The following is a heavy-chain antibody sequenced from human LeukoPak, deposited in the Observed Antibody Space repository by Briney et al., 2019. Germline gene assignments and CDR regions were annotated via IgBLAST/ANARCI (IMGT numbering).Heavy chain of an antibody. D-gene: IGHD1-7*01. CDR2: ISWDSGSS. CDR1: GFTFGDYA. Sequence: GRSLRLSCAASGFTFGDYAMHWVRQTPGKGLEWVSSISWDSGSSVYADSVKGRFTISRDNAKNSLYLQMNSLRPEDTALYYCIKDLRLDLHFDAFDVWGQGTMVTVSS. J-gene: IGHJ3*01. CDR3: IKDLRLDLHFDAFDV. V-gene: IGHV3-9*01.